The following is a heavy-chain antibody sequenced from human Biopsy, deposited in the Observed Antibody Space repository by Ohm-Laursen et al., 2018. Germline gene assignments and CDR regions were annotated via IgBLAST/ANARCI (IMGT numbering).Heavy chain of an antibody. V-gene: IGHV3-11*01. CDR2: ISSSGITA. CDR1: RFTFSDYF. D-gene: IGHD6-19*01. J-gene: IGHJ4*02. CDR3: ARSGWNFEFDS. Sequence: SLRLSCAASRFTFSDYFMSWIRQAPGKGLEWVSYISSSGITAHYADSAKGRFTISRDNAKNSLYLQMNSLRAEDTAIYYCARSGWNFEFDSWGKGTLVAVSS.